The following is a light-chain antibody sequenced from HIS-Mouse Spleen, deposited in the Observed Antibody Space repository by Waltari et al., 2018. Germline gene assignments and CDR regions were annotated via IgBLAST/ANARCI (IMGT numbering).Light chain of an antibody. CDR1: ALPKKF. V-gene: IGLV3-10*01. CDR3: YSTDSSGNHRV. J-gene: IGLJ2*01. CDR2: EDS. Sequence: SYELTQPPSVSVSPGQTARSTCPGDALPKKFAYWSQQKSGQAPVLVIYEDSKRPSGIPERFSGSSSGTMATLTISGAQVEDEADYYCYSTDSSGNHRVFGGGTKLTVL.